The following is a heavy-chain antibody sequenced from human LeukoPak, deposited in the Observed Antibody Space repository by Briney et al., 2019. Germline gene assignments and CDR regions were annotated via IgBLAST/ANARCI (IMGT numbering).Heavy chain of an antibody. J-gene: IGHJ4*02. V-gene: IGHV4-59*01. CDR2: IYCSGSA. D-gene: IGHD6-25*01. Sequence: PSETLSLTCTVSGDSISPYCWSWIRQPPGKGLEWIGYIYCSGSANYNPSLKSRVTISVDTSKNQFSLKLTSVTAADTAVYYCTSGFAPYTSWGQGTLVTVSS. CDR3: TSGFAPYTS. CDR1: GDSISPYC.